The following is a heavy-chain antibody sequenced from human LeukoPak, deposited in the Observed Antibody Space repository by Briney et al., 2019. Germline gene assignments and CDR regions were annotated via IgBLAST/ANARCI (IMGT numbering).Heavy chain of an antibody. CDR2: IYHSGST. J-gene: IGHJ4*02. CDR3: AKISSGYFCYFDY. Sequence: SETLSLTCTVSGYSISSGYYWGWIRQPPGKGLEWIGSIYHSGSTYYNPSLKSRVTISVDTSKNQFSLKLSSVTAADTAVYYCAKISSGYFCYFDYWGQGTLVTVSS. CDR1: GYSISSGYY. D-gene: IGHD3-22*01. V-gene: IGHV4-38-2*02.